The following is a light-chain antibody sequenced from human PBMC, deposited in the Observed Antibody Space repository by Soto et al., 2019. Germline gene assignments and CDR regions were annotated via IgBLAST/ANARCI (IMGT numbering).Light chain of an antibody. CDR3: QEHYGAAPVA. CDR2: SST. J-gene: IGKJ3*01. Sequence: DIQMTQSPSSLSASVGDRVTISCRASQGIAHSFAGYQQKTGRVPKLLIYSSTTLQAGVPSRFSGSGSGTAFTLTITSLQPQDVASYYCQEHYGAAPVAFGPGTRVDV. V-gene: IGKV1-27*01. CDR1: QGIAHS.